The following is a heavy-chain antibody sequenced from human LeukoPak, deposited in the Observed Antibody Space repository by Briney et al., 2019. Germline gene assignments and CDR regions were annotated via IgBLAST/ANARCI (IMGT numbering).Heavy chain of an antibody. D-gene: IGHD3-10*01. J-gene: IGHJ4*02. CDR3: TTRGPMVRGVISVY. Sequence: GGSLRLSCAASGFTFSNAWMSWVRQAPGKGLEWVGRIKSKTDGGTTDYAAPVKGRFTISRDDSKNTLYLQMNGLKTEDTAVYYCTTRGPMVRGVISVYWGQGTLVTVSS. CDR1: GFTFSNAW. CDR2: IKSKTDGGTT. V-gene: IGHV3-15*01.